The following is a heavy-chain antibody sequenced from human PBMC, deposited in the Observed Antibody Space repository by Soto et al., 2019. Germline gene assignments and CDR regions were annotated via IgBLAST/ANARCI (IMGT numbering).Heavy chain of an antibody. CDR1: GGTFSSYA. CDR3: ARERGYSGYDYRPPYYYFDY. V-gene: IGHV1-69*13. Sequence: GASVKVSCKASGGTFSSYAISWVRQAPGQGLEWMGGIIPIFGTANYAQKVQGRVTITADESTSTAYMEPSSLRSEDTAVYYCARERGYSGYDYRPPYYYFDYWGQGTLVTVSS. D-gene: IGHD5-12*01. CDR2: IIPIFGTA. J-gene: IGHJ4*02.